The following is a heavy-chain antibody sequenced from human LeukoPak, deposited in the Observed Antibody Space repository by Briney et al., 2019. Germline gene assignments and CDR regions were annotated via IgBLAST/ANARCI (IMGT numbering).Heavy chain of an antibody. CDR1: GFTLSSYS. Sequence: GGSLRLSCAASGFTLSSYSMNWVRQAPGKGLEWVSYISSSSSTIYYADSVKGRFTISRDNAKNSLYLQMNSLRAEDTAVYYCARDRVTFGGVIVSSDYWGQGTLVTVSS. J-gene: IGHJ4*02. CDR3: ARDRVTFGGVIVSSDY. V-gene: IGHV3-48*01. D-gene: IGHD3-16*02. CDR2: ISSSSSTI.